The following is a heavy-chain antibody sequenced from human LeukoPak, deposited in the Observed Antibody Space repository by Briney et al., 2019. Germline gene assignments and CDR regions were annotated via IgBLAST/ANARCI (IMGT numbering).Heavy chain of an antibody. Sequence: ASVKLSCKASVYTFTSCDINWVREATGQGLEWMGWMNPNSGNKGYAQKFQGRVTITRNTYISRAYRELSSLRSEDTALYCCARGLDWYGVYYYYYMDVWGKGTTVTVSS. V-gene: IGHV1-8*02. CDR2: MNPNSGNK. CDR1: VYTFTSCD. CDR3: ARGLDWYGVYYYYYMDV. D-gene: IGHD3-10*01. J-gene: IGHJ6*03.